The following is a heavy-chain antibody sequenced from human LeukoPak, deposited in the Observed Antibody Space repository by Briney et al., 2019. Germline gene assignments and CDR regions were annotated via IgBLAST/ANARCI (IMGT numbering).Heavy chain of an antibody. V-gene: IGHV3-21*01. CDR1: GFTFSSYS. Sequence: WGSLSLSCAASGFTFSSYSMNWVRQPPGKGLEWVSSISSSSSYIYYADSVKSRFTISRDTAKNSLYLQMYSLRAEDTAVYYCARDDHYDAPYGKDVWGQGTTVTVSS. CDR3: ARDDHYDAPYGKDV. J-gene: IGHJ6*02. CDR2: ISSSSSYI. D-gene: IGHD3-3*01.